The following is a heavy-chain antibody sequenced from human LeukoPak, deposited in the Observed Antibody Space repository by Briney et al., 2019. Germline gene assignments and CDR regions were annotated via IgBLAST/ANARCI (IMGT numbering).Heavy chain of an antibody. CDR2: ISGSGGST. D-gene: IGHD4-17*01. Sequence: GGSLRLSCAASGFTFSSYAMSWVRQAPGKGLEWVSAISGSGGSTYYADSVKGRFTIPRDNSKNTLYLQMNSLRAEDTAVYYCANSYGDYEVDYFDYWGQGTLVTVSS. J-gene: IGHJ4*02. CDR3: ANSYGDYEVDYFDY. V-gene: IGHV3-23*01. CDR1: GFTFSSYA.